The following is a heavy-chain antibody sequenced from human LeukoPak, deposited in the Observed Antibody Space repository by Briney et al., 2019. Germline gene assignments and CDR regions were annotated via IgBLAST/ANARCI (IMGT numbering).Heavy chain of an antibody. CDR1: GGSFSGYY. CDR2: INHSGST. CDR3: ARDHYFYYMDA. V-gene: IGHV4-34*01. Sequence: PSETLSLTCAVYGGSFSGYYWSWIHQPPGKGLEWIGEINHSGSTNYNPSLKSRVTISVDTSKNQFSLKLSSVTAEDTAVYYCARDHYFYYMDAWGKGTTVTVSS. J-gene: IGHJ6*03.